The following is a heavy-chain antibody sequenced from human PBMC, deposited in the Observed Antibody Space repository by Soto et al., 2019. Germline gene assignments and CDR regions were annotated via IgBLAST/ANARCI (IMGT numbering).Heavy chain of an antibody. CDR2: ISYDGRNE. Sequence: PGESLKISCAASGFTFSNYAMHWVRQAPGKGLEWVAVISYDGRNEYYADSVKGRFTISRDNSKNTLYLQVNSLRADDTAVYYCARNGSGNYYHFDYWGQGTLVTVSS. V-gene: IGHV3-30*04. CDR1: GFTFSNYA. D-gene: IGHD3-10*01. J-gene: IGHJ4*02. CDR3: ARNGSGNYYHFDY.